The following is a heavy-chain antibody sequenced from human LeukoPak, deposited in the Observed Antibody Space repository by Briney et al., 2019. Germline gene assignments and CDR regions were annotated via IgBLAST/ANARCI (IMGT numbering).Heavy chain of an antibody. CDR2: VSGSGVST. D-gene: IGHD3-9*01. V-gene: IGHV3-23*01. Sequence: PGGSLRLSCAASGFTFINYDMHWVRQAPGKGPEWVSGVSGSGVSTYYADSVQGRFTISRDNSKNTLYLQMNSLRAEDTAVYYCAKYDFDWLLYSVDYWGQGTLVTVSS. CDR1: GFTFINYD. CDR3: AKYDFDWLLYSVDY. J-gene: IGHJ4*02.